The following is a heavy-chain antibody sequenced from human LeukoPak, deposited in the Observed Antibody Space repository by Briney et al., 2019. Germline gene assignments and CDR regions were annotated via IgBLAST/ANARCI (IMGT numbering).Heavy chain of an antibody. CDR3: AREGPEHYYDSSGQDY. J-gene: IGHJ4*02. V-gene: IGHV1-18*01. Sequence: GASVKVSCKASGYTFTSYGISWVRQAPGQGLEWMGWISAYNGNTNYAQKLQGRVTMTTDTSTSTAYMELRSLRSNDTAVYYCAREGPEHYYDSSGQDYWGQGTLVTVSS. CDR2: ISAYNGNT. CDR1: GYTFTSYG. D-gene: IGHD3-22*01.